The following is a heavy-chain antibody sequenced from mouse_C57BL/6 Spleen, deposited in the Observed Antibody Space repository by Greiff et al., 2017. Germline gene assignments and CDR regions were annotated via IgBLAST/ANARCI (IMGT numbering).Heavy chain of an antibody. V-gene: IGHV5-17*01. CDR2: ISSGSSTI. CDR1: GFTFSDYG. J-gene: IGHJ3*01. CDR3: ARNSLTGQFAY. Sequence: EVKLVESGGGLVKPGGSLKLSCAASGFTFSDYGMHWVRQAPEKGLEWVAYISSGSSTIYYADTVKGRFTISRENAKTTLFLQMTSLRSEDTAMYYCARNSLTGQFAYWGQGTLVTVSA. D-gene: IGHD4-1*01.